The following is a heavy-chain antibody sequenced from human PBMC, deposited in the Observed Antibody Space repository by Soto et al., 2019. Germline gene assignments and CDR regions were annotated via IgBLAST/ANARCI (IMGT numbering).Heavy chain of an antibody. V-gene: IGHV3-21*01. CDR3: ARGEYR. Sequence: RGSLRLSCAASGFTFSSYTMNWVRQAPGKGLEWVSSISSSDTYIYYADSVKGRFTISRDNAKNSLYLQMNSLRAEDTAVYYRARGEYRWGQGTLVTVSS. CDR1: GFTFSSYT. D-gene: IGHD5-12*01. CDR2: ISSSDTYI. J-gene: IGHJ4*02.